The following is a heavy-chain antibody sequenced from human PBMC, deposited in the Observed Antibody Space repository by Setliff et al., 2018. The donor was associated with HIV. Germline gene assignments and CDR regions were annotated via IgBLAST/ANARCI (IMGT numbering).Heavy chain of an antibody. V-gene: IGHV3-7*01. Sequence: PGGSLRLSCEASGFTFSSHWMSWVRQAPGKGLEWVANIKQDGSDKYYVDSVKGRFTITRDNAKKSVYLQMNSLRAEDTAVYYCARDDWTCSDGTCFPITFDYWGQGTLVTVSS. D-gene: IGHD2-15*01. J-gene: IGHJ4*02. CDR1: GFTFSSHW. CDR3: ARDDWTCSDGTCFPITFDY. CDR2: IKQDGSDK.